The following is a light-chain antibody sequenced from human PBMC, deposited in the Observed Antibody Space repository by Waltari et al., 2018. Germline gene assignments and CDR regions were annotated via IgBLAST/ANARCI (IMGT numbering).Light chain of an antibody. Sequence: QSALTQPASVSGSPGQSITISCTGTSSDIGGFSHVSWYQHHPGKAPKLMIYDVSNRPSGVSNRFSGSKSGNTASLTISGLQAEDEADYYCSSYTSSDTWVFGGGTKLTVL. J-gene: IGLJ3*02. V-gene: IGLV2-14*01. CDR3: SSYTSSDTWV. CDR1: SSDIGGFSH. CDR2: DVS.